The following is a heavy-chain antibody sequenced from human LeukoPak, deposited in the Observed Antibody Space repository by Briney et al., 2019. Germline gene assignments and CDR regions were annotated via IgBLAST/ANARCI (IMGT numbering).Heavy chain of an antibody. CDR3: AKDLRYSGSPRAFDF. CDR1: GFTFSSYE. D-gene: IGHD1-26*01. J-gene: IGHJ3*01. V-gene: IGHV3-48*03. CDR2: ISSSGSSI. Sequence: GGSLRLSCAVSGFTFSSYEMNWVRQAPGKGLEWVSYISSSGSSIYYADSVKGRFTISRDNAKNSLYLQMNSLRPEDTAVYYCAKDLRYSGSPRAFDFWGQGTMVTVSS.